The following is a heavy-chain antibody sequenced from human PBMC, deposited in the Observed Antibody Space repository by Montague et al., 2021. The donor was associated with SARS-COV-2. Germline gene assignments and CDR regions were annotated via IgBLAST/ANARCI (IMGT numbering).Heavy chain of an antibody. CDR1: GGSFSGYY. CDR3: ARGRRILLWFGELLSGGDYYGMDV. Sequence: SETLSLTCAVYGGSFSGYYWSWIRQPPGKGLEWIGEINHSGSTNXNPSLKSRVTISVDTSKNQFSLKLSSVTAADTAVYYCARGRRILLWFGELLSGGDYYGMDVWGQGTTVTGSS. D-gene: IGHD3-10*01. V-gene: IGHV4-34*01. CDR2: INHSGST. J-gene: IGHJ6*02.